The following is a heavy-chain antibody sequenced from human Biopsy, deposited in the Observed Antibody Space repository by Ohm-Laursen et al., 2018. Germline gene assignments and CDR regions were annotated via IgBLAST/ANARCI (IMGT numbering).Heavy chain of an antibody. V-gene: IGHV4-59*12. Sequence: SGTLSLTCTVSGGSISSYYWSWIRQPPGKALEWIGYVYYTGSTGYNPSLQSRVTMSVDTSKNQLSLTLKSVTAADTAVYYCARDPPSSYCFAMDLWGQGTPVTVSS. CDR1: GGSISSYY. CDR3: ARDPPSSYCFAMDL. CDR2: VYYTGST. J-gene: IGHJ6*02.